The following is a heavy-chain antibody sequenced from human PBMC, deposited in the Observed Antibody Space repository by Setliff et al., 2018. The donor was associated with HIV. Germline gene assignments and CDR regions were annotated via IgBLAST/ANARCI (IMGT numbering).Heavy chain of an antibody. CDR2: ISSSGGTI. CDR3: ARDWRSGYDLNFDY. V-gene: IGHV3-48*03. Sequence: PGGSLRLSCAASGFTFSSYEMNWVRQAPGKGLEWVSYISSSGGTIYYADSVKGRFTISRDNAKNSLYLQMSSLRAEDTAIYYCARDWRSGYDLNFDYWGQGTLVTVSS. D-gene: IGHD5-12*01. CDR1: GFTFSSYE. J-gene: IGHJ4*02.